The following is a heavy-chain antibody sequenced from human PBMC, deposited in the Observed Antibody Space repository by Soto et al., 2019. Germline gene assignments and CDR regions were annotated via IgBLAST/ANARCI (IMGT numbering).Heavy chain of an antibody. CDR2: ISSSSSYI. CDR1: GFTFSSHS. V-gene: IGHV3-21*01. Sequence: GGSLSLFSAASGFTFSSHSMNWVRQTPGKGLEWVSSISSSSSYIYYADSVKGRFTISRDNAKNSLYLQMNSLRAEDTAVYYCARDPDTNIAVVPAAMRRSNWFDPWGQGTLVTVSS. D-gene: IGHD2-2*01. CDR3: ARDPDTNIAVVPAAMRRSNWFDP. J-gene: IGHJ5*02.